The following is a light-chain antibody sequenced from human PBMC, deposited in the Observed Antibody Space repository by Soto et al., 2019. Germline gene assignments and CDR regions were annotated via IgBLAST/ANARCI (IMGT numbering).Light chain of an antibody. CDR2: DAS. Sequence: EIVLTQSPASLSVSPGERVTLSCMASQSVGRNLAWYHQQPGQAPRLLIYDASSRATGVPARFSGSGSGTEFTLTISRLQSEDFAVYYCQQYSSGPPLTFGGGTKVDIK. V-gene: IGKV3-15*01. J-gene: IGKJ4*01. CDR1: QSVGRN. CDR3: QQYSSGPPLT.